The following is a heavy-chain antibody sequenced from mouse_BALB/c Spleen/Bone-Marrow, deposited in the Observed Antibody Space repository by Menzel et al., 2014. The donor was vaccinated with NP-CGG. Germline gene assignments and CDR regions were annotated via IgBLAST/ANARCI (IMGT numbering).Heavy chain of an antibody. J-gene: IGHJ4*01. D-gene: IGHD2-14*01. CDR2: IYPGSGNT. Sequence: HLVESGPELVKPGASVEISCKASGYTFTDYYINWVKQKPGQGLEWIGWIYPGSGNTKYNEKFKGKATLTVDTSSSTAYMQLSSLTSEDTAVYFCARQVRLFYAMDYWGQGTSVTVSS. CDR1: GYTFTDYY. V-gene: IGHV1-84*02. CDR3: ARQVRLFYAMDY.